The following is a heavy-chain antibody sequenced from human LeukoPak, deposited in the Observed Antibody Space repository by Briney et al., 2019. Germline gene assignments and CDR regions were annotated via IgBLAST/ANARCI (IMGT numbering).Heavy chain of an antibody. CDR3: ARGRIGYCSSTSCSKGGWDY. J-gene: IGHJ4*02. CDR1: GYSFTSYW. CDR2: IYPGDSDT. D-gene: IGHD2-2*01. Sequence: GESLKISCKGSGYSFTSYWIGWVRQMPGKGLEWMGIIYPGDSDTRYSPSFQGQVTISADKSISTAYLQWSSLKASDTAMYYCARGRIGYCSSTSCSKGGWDYWGQGTLVTVSS. V-gene: IGHV5-51*01.